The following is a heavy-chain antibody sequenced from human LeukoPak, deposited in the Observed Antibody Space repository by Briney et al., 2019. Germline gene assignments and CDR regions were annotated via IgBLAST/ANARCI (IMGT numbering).Heavy chain of an antibody. Sequence: GGSLRLSCAASGFTFSSYWMSWVRQAPGKGLEWVANIKRDGSEKYYVDSVKGRFTISRDNAKNSLYLQMNSLRAEDTAVYYCARDRSYGSGSYYYMDVWGKGTTVTVSS. CDR1: GFTFSSYW. D-gene: IGHD3-10*01. V-gene: IGHV3-7*01. J-gene: IGHJ6*03. CDR2: IKRDGSEK. CDR3: ARDRSYGSGSYYYMDV.